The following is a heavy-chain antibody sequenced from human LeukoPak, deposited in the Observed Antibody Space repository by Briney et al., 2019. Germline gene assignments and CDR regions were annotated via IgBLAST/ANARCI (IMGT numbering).Heavy chain of an antibody. CDR1: GGSIRSSY. CDR2: IHHSGET. J-gene: IGHJ2*01. Sequence: SETLSLSCSVCGGSIRSSYWSWIRQTPGKRIQWIGYIHHSGETNSNPSLKSRVTISVDTSKNQFSLKLRSVTAADTALYYCARRGPNSGYARGWNFDIWGRGTLVTVSS. V-gene: IGHV4-59*08. CDR3: ARRGPNSGYARGWNFDI. D-gene: IGHD5-12*01.